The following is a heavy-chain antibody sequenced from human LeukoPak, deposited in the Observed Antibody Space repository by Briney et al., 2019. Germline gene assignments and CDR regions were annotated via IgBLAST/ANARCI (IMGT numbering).Heavy chain of an antibody. V-gene: IGHV4-59*01. CDR1: GGSISSYY. Sequence: SETLSLTCTVSGGSISSYYWSWIRQPPGKGLEWIGYIYYSGSTNYNPSLKSRVTISVDTSKNQFSLKLSSVTAADTAVYYCARDRDYRFGPWGQGTLVTVSS. J-gene: IGHJ5*02. CDR2: IYYSGST. D-gene: IGHD4-11*01. CDR3: ARDRDYRFGP.